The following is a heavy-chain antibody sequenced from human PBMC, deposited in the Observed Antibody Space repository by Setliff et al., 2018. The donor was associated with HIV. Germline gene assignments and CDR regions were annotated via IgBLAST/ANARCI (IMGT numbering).Heavy chain of an antibody. D-gene: IGHD3-16*01. V-gene: IGHV4-4*07. CDR3: ARGDPFTDFDS. CDR2: AYTGGST. Sequence: ASETLSLTCSVSGVTISSHFWTWIRQPAGKGLEWIGRAYTGGSTNYNPSLKSRVSMSVDTSKNQFYLHLSSVTAADTAVYYCARGDPFTDFDSWGQGTLVTVSS. J-gene: IGHJ4*02. CDR1: GVTISSHF.